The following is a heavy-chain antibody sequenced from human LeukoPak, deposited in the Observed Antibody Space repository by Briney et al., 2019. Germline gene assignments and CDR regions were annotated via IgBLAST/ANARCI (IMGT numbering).Heavy chain of an antibody. V-gene: IGHV3-30*02. J-gene: IGHJ3*02. CDR1: GFTFSSYG. CDR3: AKDLRRGIYGSGSYPYDAFDT. Sequence: GGSLRLSCAASGFTFSSYGMHWVRQAPGKGLEWVAFIRYDGSNKYYADSVKGRFTISRDNSKNTLYLQMNSLRAEDTAVYYCAKDLRRGIYGSGSYPYDAFDTWGQGTMVTVSS. CDR2: IRYDGSNK. D-gene: IGHD3-10*01.